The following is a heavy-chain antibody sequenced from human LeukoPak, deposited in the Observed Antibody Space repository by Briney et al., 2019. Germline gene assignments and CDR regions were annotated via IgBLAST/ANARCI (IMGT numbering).Heavy chain of an antibody. CDR3: AVGYTVTTRGYWFDP. V-gene: IGHV5-51*01. Sequence: GESLKTSCKGSGYSFTSYWIGWVRQMPGKGLEWMGIIYPGDSDTRYSPSFQGQVTISADKSISTAYLQWSSLKASDTAMYYCAVGYTVTTRGYWFDPWGQGTLVTVSS. D-gene: IGHD4-17*01. J-gene: IGHJ5*02. CDR2: IYPGDSDT. CDR1: GYSFTSYW.